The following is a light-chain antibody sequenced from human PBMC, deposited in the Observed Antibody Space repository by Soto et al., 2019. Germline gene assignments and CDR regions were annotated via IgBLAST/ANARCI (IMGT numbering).Light chain of an antibody. J-gene: IGKJ4*01. Sequence: EIVLTQSPATLSLSPGERATLSCRASQRVSSYLAWYQQKPGQAPRLLIYDASNRATGIPARFSGSGSGTDFTLTISSLEPEDFAVYYCQQRSNWPPAGLTFGGGTKVEIK. CDR2: DAS. CDR3: QQRSNWPPAGLT. V-gene: IGKV3-11*01. CDR1: QRVSSY.